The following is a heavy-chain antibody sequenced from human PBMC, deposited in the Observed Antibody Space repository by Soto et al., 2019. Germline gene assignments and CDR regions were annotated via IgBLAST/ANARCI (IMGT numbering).Heavy chain of an antibody. CDR3: ARGVVLAYYYGSGSSPTSGIDY. D-gene: IGHD3-10*01. CDR2: INHSGST. CDR1: GWSFSGYY. J-gene: IGHJ4*02. V-gene: IGHV4-34*01. Sequence: SETLSLTFAVYGWSFSGYYWSWIRQPPGEGLEWSGEINHSGSTNYNPSLKSRVTISVDTSKNQFSLKLSSVTAADTAVYYCARGVVLAYYYGSGSSPTSGIDYWGQGTLVT.